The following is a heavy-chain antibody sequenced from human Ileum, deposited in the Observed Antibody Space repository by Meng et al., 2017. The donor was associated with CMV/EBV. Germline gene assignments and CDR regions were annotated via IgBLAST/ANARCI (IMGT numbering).Heavy chain of an antibody. CDR2: IRKKDHGGTT. CDR1: GFSFGDYA. J-gene: IGHJ4*02. V-gene: IGHV3-49*04. CDR3: TRVRGSYFFDY. D-gene: IGHD1-26*01. Sequence: GESLKISCTTSGFSFGDYALSWVRQAPGKGREWVGFIRKKDHGGTTEYAASVKSRFTISRDDSKSIAYLQMNSLKTEDTAVYYCTRVRGSYFFDYWGQGTLVTVSS.